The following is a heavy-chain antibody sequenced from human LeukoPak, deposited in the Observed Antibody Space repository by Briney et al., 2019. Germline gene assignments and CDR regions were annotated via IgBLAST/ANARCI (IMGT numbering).Heavy chain of an antibody. CDR1: GYTFTGYY. CDR3: ARDGSGRFDY. Sequence: SCKASGYTFTGYYMHWVRQAPGKGLEWVAVISYDGSNKYYADSVKGRFTISRDNSKNTLYLQMNSLRAEDTAVYYCARDGSGRFDYWGQGTLVTVSS. D-gene: IGHD6-19*01. CDR2: ISYDGSNK. J-gene: IGHJ4*02. V-gene: IGHV3-30*04.